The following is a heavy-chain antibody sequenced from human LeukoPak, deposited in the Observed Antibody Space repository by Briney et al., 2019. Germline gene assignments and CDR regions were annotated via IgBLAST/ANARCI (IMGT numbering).Heavy chain of an antibody. CDR2: ITSSRTYI. Sequence: GGFLRLSCAASRFTFSTYSMNWVRQAPGKGLEWVSSITSSRTYIYYADSVKGRFTISRDNAKNALYLQMNSLRVEDTAVYYCAKGGYSNGRYYYYYMDVWGEGTTVTDSS. V-gene: IGHV3-21*04. CDR3: AKGGYSNGRYYYYYMDV. J-gene: IGHJ6*03. D-gene: IGHD5-18*01. CDR1: RFTFSTYS.